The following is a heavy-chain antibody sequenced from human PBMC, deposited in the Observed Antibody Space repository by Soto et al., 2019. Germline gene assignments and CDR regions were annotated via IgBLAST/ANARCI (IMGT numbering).Heavy chain of an antibody. D-gene: IGHD3-22*01. J-gene: IGHJ6*02. CDR1: GFTFSSYR. CDR3: ARDRVVVIDRLYYYGMDV. V-gene: IGHV3-21*01. Sequence: GGSLELSSASSGFTFSSYRMNCFRQAPGNGLEWVSSISSSSSYIYYADSVKGRFTISRDNAKNSLYLQMNSLRAEDTAVYYCARDRVVVIDRLYYYGMDVWGQGTTVTVSS. CDR2: ISSSSSYI.